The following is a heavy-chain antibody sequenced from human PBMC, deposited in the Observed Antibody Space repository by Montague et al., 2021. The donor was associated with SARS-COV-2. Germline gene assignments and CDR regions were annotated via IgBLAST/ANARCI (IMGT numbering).Heavy chain of an antibody. Sequence: ETLSLTCTVSGGSISSYYWSWVRQAPGKGLEWVSAISGGGGSTXYADSVKGRFTISRDNSKNTLYLQMNSLRAGDTAVYYCAKDKGVAYYFDHWGQGTPVTVPS. D-gene: IGHD2-15*01. CDR3: AKDKGVAYYFDH. CDR1: GGSISSYY. V-gene: IGHV3-23*01. J-gene: IGHJ4*02. CDR2: ISGGGGST.